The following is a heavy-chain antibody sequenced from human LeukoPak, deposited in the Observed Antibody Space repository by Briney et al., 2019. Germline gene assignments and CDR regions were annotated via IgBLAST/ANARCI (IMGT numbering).Heavy chain of an antibody. CDR2: ISYDGSNK. CDR3: AEAADTAMVPNHPPYN. V-gene: IGHV3-30-3*01. Sequence: GGSLRLSCAASGFTFSSYAMHWVRQAPGKGLEWVAVISYDGSNKHYADSVKGRFTISRDNSKNTLYLQMNSLRAEDTAVYYCAEAADTAMVPNHPPYNWGQGTLVTVSS. D-gene: IGHD5-18*01. J-gene: IGHJ4*02. CDR1: GFTFSSYA.